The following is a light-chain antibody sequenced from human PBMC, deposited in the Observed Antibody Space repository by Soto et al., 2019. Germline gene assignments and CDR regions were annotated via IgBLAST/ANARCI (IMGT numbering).Light chain of an antibody. CDR3: GADHGSGSNFVWV. V-gene: IGLV9-49*01. Sequence: QSVLTQPPSASASLGASVTLTCTLSSGYSNYKVDWYQQRPGTGPRFVMRVGTGGIVGSKGDGIPDRFSVLGSGLNRYLTIKNIQEEDESYDHCGADHGSGSNFVWVFGGGTKLTVL. CDR1: SGYSNYK. CDR2: VGTGGIVG. J-gene: IGLJ3*02.